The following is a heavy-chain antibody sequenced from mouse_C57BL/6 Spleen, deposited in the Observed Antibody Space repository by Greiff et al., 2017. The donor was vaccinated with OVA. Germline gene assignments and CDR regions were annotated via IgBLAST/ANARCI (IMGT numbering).Heavy chain of an antibody. CDR2: IDPNSGGT. D-gene: IGHD1-1*01. CDR1: GYTFTSYW. J-gene: IGHJ4*01. V-gene: IGHV1-72*01. Sequence: QVQLQQPGAELVKPGASVKLSCKASGYTFTSYWMHWVKQRPGRGLEWIGRIDPNSGGTKYNEKFKSKATLTVDKPSSTAYMQLSSLTSEDSEVDYCERECTVVAPYYAMDYWGQGTSVTVSS. CDR3: ERECTVVAPYYAMDY.